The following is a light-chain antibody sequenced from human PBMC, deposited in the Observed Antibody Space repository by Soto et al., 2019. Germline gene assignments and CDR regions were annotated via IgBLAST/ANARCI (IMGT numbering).Light chain of an antibody. Sequence: ENVLTQSPGTLSLSPGESATLSCRASQNVARNYLAWFQQRPGQAPRLLIYDASTRATGIPDRFSGSGSGTDFTLTISSLQPEDFATYFCQQGYSFAFTFGPGTKVDIK. CDR1: QNVARNY. CDR2: DAS. CDR3: QQGYSFAFT. V-gene: IGKV3D-20*02. J-gene: IGKJ3*01.